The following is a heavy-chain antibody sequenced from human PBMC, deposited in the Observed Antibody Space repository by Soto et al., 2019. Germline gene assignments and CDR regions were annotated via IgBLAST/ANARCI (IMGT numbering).Heavy chain of an antibody. J-gene: IGHJ6*03. CDR2: ISSSSSTI. CDR3: VRVLRAYYYYYMDV. V-gene: IGHV3-48*01. Sequence: EVQLVESGGGLVQPGGSLRLSCAASGFTFSSYSMNWVRQAPGKGLEWVSYISSSSSTIYYADSVKGRFTISRDNAKNSLYLQMNSLRAEDTAVYYCVRVLRAYYYYYMDVWGKGTTVTVSS. CDR1: GFTFSSYS.